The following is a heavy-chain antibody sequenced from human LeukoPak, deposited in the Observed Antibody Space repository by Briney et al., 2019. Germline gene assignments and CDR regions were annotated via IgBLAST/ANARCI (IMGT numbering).Heavy chain of an antibody. D-gene: IGHD5-12*01. CDR3: AKDSDIVATSYYFDY. CDR1: GFTFDDYA. Sequence: GGSLRLSCAASGFTFDDYAMHWVRQAPGKGLEWVSGISWNSGSIGYADSVKGRFTISRDNAKNSLYLQMNSLRAEDTALYYCAKDSDIVATSYYFDYWGQGTLVTVSS. J-gene: IGHJ4*02. CDR2: ISWNSGSI. V-gene: IGHV3-9*01.